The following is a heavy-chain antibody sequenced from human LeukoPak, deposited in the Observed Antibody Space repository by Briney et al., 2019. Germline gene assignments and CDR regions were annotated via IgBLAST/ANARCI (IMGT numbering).Heavy chain of an antibody. D-gene: IGHD3-16*01. Sequence: PGGSLRLSCAASGFTFTNYWMHWVRQVPGEGLTWLSRINSDGSTTSYAGSVKGRFTISRDNAKNTLYLQLNTLRVEDTAVYYCARETWGGLDYWGQGTLVSVSS. CDR3: ARETWGGLDY. J-gene: IGHJ4*02. CDR1: GFTFTNYW. CDR2: INSDGSTT. V-gene: IGHV3-74*01.